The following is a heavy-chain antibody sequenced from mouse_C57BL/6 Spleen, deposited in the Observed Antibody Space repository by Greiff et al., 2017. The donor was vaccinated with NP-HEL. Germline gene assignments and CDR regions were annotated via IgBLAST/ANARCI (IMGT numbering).Heavy chain of an antibody. CDR1: GYTFTDYE. CDR2: IDPETGGT. D-gene: IGHD1-1*01. Sequence: LQESGAELVRPGASVTLSCKASGYTFTDYEMHWVKQTPVHGLEWIGAIDPETGGTAYNQKFKGKAILTADKSSSTAYMELRSLTSEDSAVYYCTNYGSSSWYFDVWGTGTTVTVSS. CDR3: TNYGSSSWYFDV. J-gene: IGHJ1*03. V-gene: IGHV1-15*01.